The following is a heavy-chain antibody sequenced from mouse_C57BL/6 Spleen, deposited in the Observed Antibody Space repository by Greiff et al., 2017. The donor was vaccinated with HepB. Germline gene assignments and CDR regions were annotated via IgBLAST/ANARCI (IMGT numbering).Heavy chain of an antibody. D-gene: IGHD1-1*01. CDR3: ARPLFYYGSSYYYAMDY. Sequence: VQLQQSGPELVKPGASVKISCKASGYSFTGYYMHWVKQSSEKSLEWIGEINPSTGGTSYNQKFKGKATLTVDKSSSTAYMQLKSLTSEDSADYYCARPLFYYGSSYYYAMDYWGQVTSVTVSS. J-gene: IGHJ4*01. V-gene: IGHV1-43*01. CDR1: GYSFTGYY. CDR2: INPSTGGT.